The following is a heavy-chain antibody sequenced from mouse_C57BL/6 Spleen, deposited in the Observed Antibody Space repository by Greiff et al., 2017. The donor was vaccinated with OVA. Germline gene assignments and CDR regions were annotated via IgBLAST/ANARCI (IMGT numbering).Heavy chain of an antibody. D-gene: IGHD2-4*01. Sequence: VQLQQSGAELVRPGPSVKVSCKASGYAFTNYLIEWVKQRPGQGLEWIGVINPGSGGTNYNEKFKGKATLTADKSSSTAYMQLSSLTSEDSAVYFCTIYYDYSFAYWGQGTLVTVSA. CDR2: INPGSGGT. J-gene: IGHJ3*01. CDR3: TIYYDYSFAY. CDR1: GYAFTNYL. V-gene: IGHV1-54*01.